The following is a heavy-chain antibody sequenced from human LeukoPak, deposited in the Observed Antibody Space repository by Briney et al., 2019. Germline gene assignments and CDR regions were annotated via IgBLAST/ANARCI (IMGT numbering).Heavy chain of an antibody. J-gene: IGHJ4*02. D-gene: IGHD2-21*02. CDR3: ASRRTAYCGGDCPEGY. V-gene: IGHV3-21*01. CDR2: ISRSSSYI. Sequence: GGSLILSCVASGFTFSSMNWVRQAPGKGLEWVSSISRSSSYIYYADSVKGRFTISRDNAKNSLYLQMNSLRAEDTAVYYCASRRTAYCGGDCPEGYWGQGTLVTVSS. CDR1: GFTFSS.